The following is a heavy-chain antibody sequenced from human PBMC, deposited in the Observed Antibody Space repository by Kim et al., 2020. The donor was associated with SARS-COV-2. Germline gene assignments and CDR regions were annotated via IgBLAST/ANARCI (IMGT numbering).Heavy chain of an antibody. Sequence: SSPTLKSRVTIAVDTSKNQFSRKLSSVTAADTAVYYCARPYSSSQSPFDYWGQGTLVTVSS. V-gene: IGHV4-34*13. J-gene: IGHJ4*02. D-gene: IGHD6-13*01. CDR3: ARPYSSSQSPFDY.